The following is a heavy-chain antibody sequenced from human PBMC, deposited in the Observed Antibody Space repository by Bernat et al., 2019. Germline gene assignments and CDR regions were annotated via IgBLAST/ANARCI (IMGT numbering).Heavy chain of an antibody. CDR2: IYSDGST. D-gene: IGHD3-3*01. CDR1: GFTVSSNY. V-gene: IGHV3-66*04. J-gene: IGHJ5*02. CDR3: ARQDDFWSGFVV. Sequence: EVQLVESGGNLVQPGGSLRLSCAASGFTVSSNYMSWVRQAPGKGLEWVSTIYSDGSTYYADSVKGRFVSSRDNSKNTLFLHMSRLRADDMALYYCARQDDFWSGFVVWGQGPLVTVSS.